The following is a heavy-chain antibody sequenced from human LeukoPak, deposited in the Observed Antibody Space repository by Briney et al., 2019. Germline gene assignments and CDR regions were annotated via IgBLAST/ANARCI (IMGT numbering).Heavy chain of an antibody. J-gene: IGHJ4*02. CDR3: ARGGGYSYGSFDY. V-gene: IGHV3-30*02. Sequence: PGGSLRLSCAASGFAFSSYGMHWVRQAPGKGLEWVAYIHYDSSTEDYADSVKGRFTISRDNAKNTLYLQMNSLRAEDTAVYYCARGGGYSYGSFDYWGQGTLVTVSS. CDR2: IHYDSSTE. CDR1: GFAFSSYG. D-gene: IGHD5-18*01.